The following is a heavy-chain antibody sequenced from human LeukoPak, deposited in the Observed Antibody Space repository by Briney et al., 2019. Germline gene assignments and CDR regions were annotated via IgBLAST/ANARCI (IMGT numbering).Heavy chain of an antibody. CDR2: MNPRTGDT. CDR3: TRDVIMGYQQGYFDP. D-gene: IGHD2-8*01. V-gene: IGHV1-2*02. Sequence: ASVKVSCKASGYSFIDYYIHWMRQAPVHFLDCMGWMNPRTGDTRYEEKFQGRVALTRETSITTAYMELSGLNSDDTAMYFCTRDVIMGYQQGYFDPWGQGTLVTVSS. J-gene: IGHJ5*02. CDR1: GYSFIDYY.